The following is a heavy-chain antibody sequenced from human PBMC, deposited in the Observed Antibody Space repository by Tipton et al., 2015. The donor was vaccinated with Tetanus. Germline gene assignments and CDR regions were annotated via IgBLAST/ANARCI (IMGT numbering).Heavy chain of an antibody. Sequence: QLVQSGGGVVQPGRSLRLSCAASGFTFSSYGMHWVRQAPGKGLEWVAVIWYDGSNKYYADSVKGRFTISRDNSKNTLYLQMNSLRAEDTAVYYCARDKDFSRSSSWYYFDYWGQGTLVTVSS. V-gene: IGHV3-33*01. D-gene: IGHD6-13*01. CDR3: ARDKDFSRSSSWYYFDY. J-gene: IGHJ4*02. CDR1: GFTFSSYG. CDR2: IWYDGSNK.